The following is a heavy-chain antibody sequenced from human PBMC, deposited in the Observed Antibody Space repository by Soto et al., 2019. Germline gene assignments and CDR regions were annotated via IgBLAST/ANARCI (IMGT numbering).Heavy chain of an antibody. D-gene: IGHD6-13*01. CDR2: INHSGST. V-gene: IGHV4-34*01. Sequence: PSETLSLTCAVYGGSFSGYHWSWIRQPPGKGLEWIGEINHSGSTNYNPSLKSRVTISVDTSKNQFSLKLSSVTAADTAVYYCARRQSSSWYGLWGQGTLVTVSS. J-gene: IGHJ4*02. CDR3: ARRQSSSWYGL. CDR1: GGSFSGYH.